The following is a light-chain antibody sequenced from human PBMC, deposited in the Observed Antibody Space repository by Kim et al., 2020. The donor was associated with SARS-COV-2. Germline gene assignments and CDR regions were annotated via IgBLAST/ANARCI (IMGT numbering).Light chain of an antibody. V-gene: IGKV1-33*01. Sequence: STSIGDRVIITCQASQDITKSLNWYQHKPGKAPERLIYDASNLETGVPSRFSGSGSGTDFTFTINSLQPEDIATYFCQQYGNLPYTFGQGTELEIK. CDR2: DAS. CDR1: QDITKS. J-gene: IGKJ2*01. CDR3: QQYGNLPYT.